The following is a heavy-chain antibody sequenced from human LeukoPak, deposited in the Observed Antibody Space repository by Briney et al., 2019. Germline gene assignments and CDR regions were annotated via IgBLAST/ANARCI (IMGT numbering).Heavy chain of an antibody. Sequence: TGGSLGLSCAASGFTFSSYSMNWVRQAPWKGLEWVSSISSSSSYIYYADSVKGRFTISRDNAKNSLYLQMNSLRAEDTAVYYCARDYGDYGFTTEWFDPWGQGTLVTVSS. D-gene: IGHD4-17*01. V-gene: IGHV3-21*01. CDR1: GFTFSSYS. J-gene: IGHJ5*02. CDR2: ISSSSSYI. CDR3: ARDYGDYGFTTEWFDP.